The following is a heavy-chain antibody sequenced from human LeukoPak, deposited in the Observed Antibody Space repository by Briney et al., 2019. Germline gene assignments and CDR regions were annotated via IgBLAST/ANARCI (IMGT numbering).Heavy chain of an antibody. Sequence: GGSLRLSCEVSGFPFTLYNMNWVRQAPGKGLEWLSYISSSTNTIYYADSVKGRFTISRDNSKNTLYLQMNSLRAEDTAVYYCAKSRRRGYSSGWYGSDYFDYWGQGTLVTVSS. V-gene: IGHV3-48*01. CDR1: GFPFTLYN. J-gene: IGHJ4*02. D-gene: IGHD6-19*01. CDR3: AKSRRRGYSSGWYGSDYFDY. CDR2: ISSSTNTI.